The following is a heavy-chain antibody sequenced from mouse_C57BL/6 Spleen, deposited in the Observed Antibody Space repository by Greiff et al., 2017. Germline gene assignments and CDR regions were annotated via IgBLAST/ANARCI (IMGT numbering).Heavy chain of an antibody. V-gene: IGHV1-64*01. CDR3: ARGWENVGAMDY. CDR2: IHPNSGST. J-gene: IGHJ4*01. D-gene: IGHD1-1*02. CDR1: GYTFTSYW. Sequence: VQLQQPGAELVKPGASVKLSCKASGYTFTSYWMHWVKQRPGQGLEWIGMIHPNSGSTNYNEKFKSKATLTVDKSSSTAYMQLSSLTSDDSAVXYCARGWENVGAMDYWGQGTSVTVSS.